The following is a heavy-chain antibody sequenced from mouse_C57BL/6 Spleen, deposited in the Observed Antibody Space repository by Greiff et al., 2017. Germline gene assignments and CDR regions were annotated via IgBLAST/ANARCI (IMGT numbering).Heavy chain of an antibody. CDR3: ARSGIYYGSSWAFAY. J-gene: IGHJ3*01. CDR2: INPGSGGT. Sequence: QVQLKESGAELVRPGTSVKVSCKASGYAFTNYLIEWVKQRPGQGLEWIGVINPGSGGTNYNEKFKGKATLTADKSSSTAYMQLSSLTSEDSAVYFCARSGIYYGSSWAFAYWGQGTLVTVSA. D-gene: IGHD1-1*01. CDR1: GYAFTNYL. V-gene: IGHV1-54*01.